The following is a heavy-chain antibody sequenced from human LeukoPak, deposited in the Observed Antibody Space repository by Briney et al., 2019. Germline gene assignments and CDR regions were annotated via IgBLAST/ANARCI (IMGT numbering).Heavy chain of an antibody. V-gene: IGHV1-46*03. CDR3: ARGIRIQLWLVDY. J-gene: IGHJ4*02. D-gene: IGHD5-18*01. CDR1: GYTFTSYY. Sequence: VASVKVSCKASGYTFTSYYMHWVRQPPRQGLEWMGIINPSDGSTSYAQKSQGRVTMTRDTSTNTVYMELSSLRSEDTAVYYCARGIRIQLWLVDYWGQGTLVTVSS. CDR2: INPSDGST.